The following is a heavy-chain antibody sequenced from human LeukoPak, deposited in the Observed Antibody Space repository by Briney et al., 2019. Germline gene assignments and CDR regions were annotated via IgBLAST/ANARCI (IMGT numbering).Heavy chain of an antibody. CDR1: GFTFSSYA. CDR2: ISGSGGST. J-gene: IGHJ3*02. CDR3: AKDKLNYGSGSYYSADAFDI. V-gene: IGHV3-23*01. Sequence: GGSLRLSCAASGFTFSSYAMSWVRQAPGKGLEWVSAISGSGGSTYYADSVKGRFTISRDNSKNTLYLQMNSLRAEDTAVYYCAKDKLNYGSGSYYSADAFDIWGQGTMVIVSS. D-gene: IGHD3-10*01.